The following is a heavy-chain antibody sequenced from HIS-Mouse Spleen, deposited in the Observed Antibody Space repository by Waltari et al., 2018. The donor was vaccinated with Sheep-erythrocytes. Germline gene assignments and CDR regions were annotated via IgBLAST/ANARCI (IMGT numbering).Heavy chain of an antibody. CDR2: IRGSGGST. V-gene: IGHV3-23*01. CDR1: GFTFSSYA. J-gene: IGHJ4*02. Sequence: EVQLLESGGGLVQPGGSLRLSCAASGFTFSSYAMSWVRQAPGKGVEWGSAIRGSGGSTYYADSVKGRFTISRDNSKNTLYLQMNSLRAEDTAVYYCAKLPTDSSSWYNYFDYWGQGTLVTVSS. CDR3: AKLPTDSSSWYNYFDY. D-gene: IGHD6-13*01.